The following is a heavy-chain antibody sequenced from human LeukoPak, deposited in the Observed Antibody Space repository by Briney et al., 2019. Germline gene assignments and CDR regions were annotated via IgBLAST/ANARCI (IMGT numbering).Heavy chain of an antibody. Sequence: SETLSLTCTVSGGSISSSSYYWGWIRQPPGKGLEWIGTLYYSVSTYYNPSLKSRVAISVDTSKNQFSLKLSSVTAADTAVCYCARWQINLYYFDYWGQGTLVTVSS. V-gene: IGHV4-39*01. CDR2: LYYSVST. J-gene: IGHJ4*02. D-gene: IGHD1-14*01. CDR3: ARWQINLYYFDY. CDR1: GGSISSSSYY.